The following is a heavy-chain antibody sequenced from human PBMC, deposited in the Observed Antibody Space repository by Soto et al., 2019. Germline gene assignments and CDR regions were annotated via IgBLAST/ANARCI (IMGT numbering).Heavy chain of an antibody. Sequence: GGSLRLSCAASGFTFSSYSMNWVRQAPGKGLEWASYISGSSSTIYYADSVKGRFTISRDNAKNSLYLQMNSLRAEDTAVYYCARDPVHCGDYTGAFDIWGQGTMVTVSS. CDR2: ISGSSSTI. J-gene: IGHJ3*02. V-gene: IGHV3-48*01. CDR1: GFTFSSYS. D-gene: IGHD4-17*01. CDR3: ARDPVHCGDYTGAFDI.